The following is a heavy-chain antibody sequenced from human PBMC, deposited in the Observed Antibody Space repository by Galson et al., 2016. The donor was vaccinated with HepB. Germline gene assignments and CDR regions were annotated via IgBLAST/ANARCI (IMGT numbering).Heavy chain of an antibody. CDR1: GGSFSDYY. CDR2: INHSGST. D-gene: IGHD6-19*01. V-gene: IGHV4-34*01. CDR3: ARKYSGWYPNWFDP. J-gene: IGHJ5*02. Sequence: SETLSLTCAVFGGSFSDYYWSWIRQPPGKGLEWIGEINHSGSTNDNPSLKSRVTMSVDTSKNQFSLKLTSVTAADTAVYYCARKYSGWYPNWFDPWGQGTLVTVSS.